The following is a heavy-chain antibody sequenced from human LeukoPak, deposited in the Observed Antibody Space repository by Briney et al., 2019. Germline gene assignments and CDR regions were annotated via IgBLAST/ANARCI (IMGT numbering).Heavy chain of an antibody. CDR1: GGSISSYY. Sequence: SETLSLTCTVSGGSISSYYWSWIRQPPGKGLEWIGYIYYSGSTNYNPSLKSRVTISVDTSKNQFSLKPSSVTAADTAVYYCARRYMVRGVISWGQGTLVTVSS. J-gene: IGHJ4*02. CDR3: ARRYMVRGVIS. CDR2: IYYSGST. D-gene: IGHD3-10*01. V-gene: IGHV4-59*12.